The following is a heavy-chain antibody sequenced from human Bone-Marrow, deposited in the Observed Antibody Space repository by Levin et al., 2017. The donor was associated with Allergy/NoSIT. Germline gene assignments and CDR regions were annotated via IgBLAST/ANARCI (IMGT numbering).Heavy chain of an antibody. Sequence: GESLKISCAASGFIFSNFGMHWVRQGPGKGLEWVADIWSDGTNIYYIGSVKGRFTISRDNSKNTLYLKMNSLRAEDTGVYFCARGRGYCTSISCYGFALDTWGQGTTVTVSS. CDR1: GFIFSNFG. D-gene: IGHD2-2*01. CDR2: IWSDGTNI. J-gene: IGHJ3*02. CDR3: ARGRGYCTSISCYGFALDT. V-gene: IGHV3-33*01.